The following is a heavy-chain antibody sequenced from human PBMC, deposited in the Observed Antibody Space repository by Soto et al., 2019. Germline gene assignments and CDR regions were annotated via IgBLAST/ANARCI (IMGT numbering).Heavy chain of an antibody. V-gene: IGHV4-30-2*01. Sequence: PSETLSLTCAVSGGSISSGGYSWSWIRQPPGKGLEWIGYIYHTGTTYYNPSLKSRVTISVDRSRNQFSLKLSYVTAADTAVYYCARVTTPWGQGALVTVSS. CDR2: IYHTGTT. J-gene: IGHJ5*02. D-gene: IGHD1-1*01. CDR3: ARVTTP. CDR1: GGSISSGGYS.